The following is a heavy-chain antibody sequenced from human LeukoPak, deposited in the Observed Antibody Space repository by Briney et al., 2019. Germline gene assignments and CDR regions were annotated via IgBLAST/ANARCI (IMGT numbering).Heavy chain of an antibody. Sequence: SETLSLTCTVSGGSISSGDYYWSWIRQPPGKGREWSGYIYYSGSTYYNPSLKSRVTISVDTSKNQFSLKLSSVTAADTAVYYCARDIVVVPAASPIHWFDPWGQGTLVTVSS. V-gene: IGHV4-30-4*01. CDR3: ARDIVVVPAASPIHWFDP. CDR2: IYYSGST. CDR1: GGSISSGDYY. D-gene: IGHD2-2*01. J-gene: IGHJ5*02.